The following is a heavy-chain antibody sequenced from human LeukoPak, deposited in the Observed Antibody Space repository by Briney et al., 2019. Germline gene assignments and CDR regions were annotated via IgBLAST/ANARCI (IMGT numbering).Heavy chain of an antibody. D-gene: IGHD5-18*01. Sequence: GGSLRVSCAASGFTFSSYGMHWVRQAPGKGLEWASYISGSGRTIYYADSVKGRFTISRDNAKNSLYLQMNSLRIEDTAVYYCARGQLKMDTDAFDIWGQGTVVTVSS. V-gene: IGHV3-48*04. CDR2: ISGSGRTI. CDR1: GFTFSSYG. J-gene: IGHJ3*02. CDR3: ARGQLKMDTDAFDI.